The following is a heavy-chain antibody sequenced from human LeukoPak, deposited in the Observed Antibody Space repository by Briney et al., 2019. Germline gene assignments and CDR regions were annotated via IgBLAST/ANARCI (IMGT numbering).Heavy chain of an antibody. CDR2: ISGSGGST. Sequence: GGPLRLSCAASGLILSSYGMHWVRQAPEKGLEWVSAISGSGGSTYYADSVKGRFTISRDNSKNTLYLQRNSLRAEDTAVYYCAKICRTTRGAFDIWGEGTMVTVPS. J-gene: IGHJ3*02. CDR3: AKICRTTRGAFDI. CDR1: GLILSSYG. D-gene: IGHD4-17*01. V-gene: IGHV3-23*01.